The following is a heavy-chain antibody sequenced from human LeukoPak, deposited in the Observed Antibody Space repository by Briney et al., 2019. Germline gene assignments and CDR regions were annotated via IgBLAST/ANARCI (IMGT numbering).Heavy chain of an antibody. V-gene: IGHV3-23*01. CDR2: ISDTGRRT. CDR1: GFTFNDYA. CDR3: ARHDSFIPY. J-gene: IGHJ4*02. Sequence: PGGSLRLSCAASGFTFNDYAMRWAPQAAGKGLEWVAGISDTGRRTYYTDSVKGRFTISRDDSKKTVSLQMNTLRAEDTAIYFCARHDSFIPYWGQGTLVTVSS. D-gene: IGHD3-16*02.